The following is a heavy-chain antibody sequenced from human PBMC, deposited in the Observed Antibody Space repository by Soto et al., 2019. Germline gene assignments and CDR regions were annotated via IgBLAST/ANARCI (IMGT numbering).Heavy chain of an antibody. CDR2: INWNSGSI. CDR1: GFTFDAYA. Sequence: EVQLVESGGGLVQPGRSLRLSCAASGFTFDAYAMHWVRQVPGKGLEWVSGINWNSGSIGYGDSVKCRFAISRDNAKNSLHLQMNSLSAEDTAFYYCVKDESINWYSGHFRHWGQGTLVTVSS. CDR3: VKDESINWYSGHFRH. V-gene: IGHV3-9*01. D-gene: IGHD6-13*01. J-gene: IGHJ1*01.